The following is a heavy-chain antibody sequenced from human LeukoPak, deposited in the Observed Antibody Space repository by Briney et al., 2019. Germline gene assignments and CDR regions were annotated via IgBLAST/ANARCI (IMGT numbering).Heavy chain of an antibody. Sequence: SETLSLTCTVSGGSISSYYWSWIRQPPGKGLEWIGEINHSGSTNYNPSLKSRVTISVDTSKNQFSLKLSSVTAADTAVYYCARGVGWFGELTWFDPWGQGTLVTVSS. CDR2: INHSGST. CDR3: ARGVGWFGELTWFDP. V-gene: IGHV4-34*01. J-gene: IGHJ5*02. CDR1: GGSISSYY. D-gene: IGHD3-10*01.